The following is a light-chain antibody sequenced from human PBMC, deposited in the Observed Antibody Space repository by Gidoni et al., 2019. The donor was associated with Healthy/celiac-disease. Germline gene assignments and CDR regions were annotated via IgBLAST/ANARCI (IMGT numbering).Light chain of an antibody. Sequence: EIVMTQSPATLSVSPVERATLSCRASQSVSSNVAWYQQKPGQAPRLLIYGASTRATGIPARFRGSGSVTEFTLTIRSLQSEDFAVYYCQQYNNWPRTFGQGTKVEIK. CDR2: GAS. J-gene: IGKJ1*01. V-gene: IGKV3-15*01. CDR3: QQYNNWPRT. CDR1: QSVSSN.